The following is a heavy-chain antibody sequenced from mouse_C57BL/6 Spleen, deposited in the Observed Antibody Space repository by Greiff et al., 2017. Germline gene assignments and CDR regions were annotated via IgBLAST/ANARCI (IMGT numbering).Heavy chain of an antibody. V-gene: IGHV1-74*01. Sequence: QVQLQQPGAELVKPGASVKVSCKASGYTFTSYWMHWVKQRPGQGLEWIGRIHPSDSDTNYKQKFKGKATLTVDKSTSTAYMQLISLASEDSAVYYCAIWGLRPWFAYWGQGTLVTVSA. J-gene: IGHJ3*01. CDR1: GYTFTSYW. CDR3: AIWGLRPWFAY. CDR2: IHPSDSDT. D-gene: IGHD2-4*01.